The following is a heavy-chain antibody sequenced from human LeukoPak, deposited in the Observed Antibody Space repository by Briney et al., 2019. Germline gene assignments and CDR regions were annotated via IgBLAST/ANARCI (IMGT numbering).Heavy chain of an antibody. CDR2: ISCYNGET. D-gene: IGHD2-21*01. Sequence: ASVKVSCKASNYTFTSYGLSWVRQAPGQGLERLGWISCYNGETRYEQNFQGRVTLTTDTSTSTAYMELRSLTSDDTAVYYCARVGMEIGWSLELWGRGTLVTVSS. CDR3: ARVGMEIGWSLEL. V-gene: IGHV1-18*01. J-gene: IGHJ2*01. CDR1: NYTFTSYG.